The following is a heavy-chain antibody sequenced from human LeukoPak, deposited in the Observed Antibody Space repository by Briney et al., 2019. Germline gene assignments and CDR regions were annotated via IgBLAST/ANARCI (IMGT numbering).Heavy chain of an antibody. CDR2: IVVGSGNT. Sequence: ASVKVSCKASGYTFTGYYMHWVRQAPGQGLEWIGWIVVGSGNTNYAQKFQERVTITRDMSTSTAYMELSSLRSEDTAVYYCAASVGYCTNGVCYSYYYYYMDVWGKGTTVTVSS. CDR1: GYTFTGYY. J-gene: IGHJ6*03. V-gene: IGHV1-58*02. CDR3: AASVGYCTNGVCYSYYYYYMDV. D-gene: IGHD2-8*01.